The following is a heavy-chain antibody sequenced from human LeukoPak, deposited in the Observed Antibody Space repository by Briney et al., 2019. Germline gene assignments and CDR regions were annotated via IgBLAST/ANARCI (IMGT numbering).Heavy chain of an antibody. CDR3: ARISGGGYSDF. CDR1: GFTFSSSA. D-gene: IGHD2-15*01. CDR2: TSDTGGIT. V-gene: IGHV3-23*01. Sequence: PGGSLRLSCAASGFTFSSSAMSWVRQAPGKGLKWVSSTSDTGGITYYADSVKGRFTTSRDNSRNTLYLQMNSLRAEDTAVYYCARISGGGYSDFWGQGTLVTVSS. J-gene: IGHJ4*02.